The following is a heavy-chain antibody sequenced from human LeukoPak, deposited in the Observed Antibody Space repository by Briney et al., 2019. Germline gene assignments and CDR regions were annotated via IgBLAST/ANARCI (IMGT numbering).Heavy chain of an antibody. CDR3: ARVGVFGVVSDS. V-gene: IGHV4-39*01. CDR1: GGSISSGSYY. J-gene: IGHJ4*02. CDR2: IYYSGST. Sequence: PSETLSLTCTVSGGSISSGSYYWSWIRQPPGKGLEWIGSIYYSGSTYYSPSLKSRVTISVDTSKIQFPLRLSSVTAADTAVYYCARVGVFGVVSDSWGQGILVTVSS. D-gene: IGHD3-3*01.